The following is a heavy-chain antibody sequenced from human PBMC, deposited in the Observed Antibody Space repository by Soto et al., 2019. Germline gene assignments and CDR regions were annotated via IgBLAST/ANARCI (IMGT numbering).Heavy chain of an antibody. J-gene: IGHJ6*02. D-gene: IGHD6-19*01. CDR2: INAGNGNT. V-gene: IGHV1-3*01. CDR3: ASRQVVAGTNDYYYGMDV. CDR1: GYTFTSYA. Sequence: ASVKVSCKASGYTFTSYAMHWVRQAPGQRLEWMGWINAGNGNTKYSQKFQGRVTIIRDTAASTAYMELSSLISEDTAVYYCASRQVVAGTNDYYYGMDVWGQGTTVTVSS.